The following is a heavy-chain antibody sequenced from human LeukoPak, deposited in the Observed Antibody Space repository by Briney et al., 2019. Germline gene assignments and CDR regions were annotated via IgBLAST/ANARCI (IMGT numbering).Heavy chain of an antibody. J-gene: IGHJ4*02. Sequence: GGSLRLSCVASGFTFSTYWMHWVRQAPGKGLEWVSRLDRDGTTTSYADSVYGRFTISRDNAKSLLYLQMNSLRADDTAVYFCAAEVSPKVFDYRGQGTLVTVSS. CDR2: LDRDGTTT. V-gene: IGHV3-74*01. CDR1: GFTFSTYW. CDR3: AAEVSPKVFDY.